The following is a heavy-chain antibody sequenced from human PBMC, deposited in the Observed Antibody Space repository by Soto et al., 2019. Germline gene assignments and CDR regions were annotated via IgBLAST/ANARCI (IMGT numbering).Heavy chain of an antibody. Sequence: PGESLKISCKGSGISFSNYGIGWVRQLPGKDLQWMGAIFPDDSHIRNSPSFQGQVTISADKSITTAYLQLTSLKASDTAVYFCARHRTSGYLKNDAFDIWGQGKMVTVSS. J-gene: IGHJ3*02. V-gene: IGHV5-51*01. D-gene: IGHD3-22*01. CDR2: IFPDDSHI. CDR3: ARHRTSGYLKNDAFDI. CDR1: GISFSNYG.